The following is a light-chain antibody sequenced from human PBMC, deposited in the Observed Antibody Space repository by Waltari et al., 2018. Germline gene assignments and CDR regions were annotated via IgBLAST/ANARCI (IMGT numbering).Light chain of an antibody. Sequence: QSALTQPASVSGSPGQSITISCTGTSSDVGGYHYVSWYQQHPGKAPKLMNYEVSNRPSGVSNRFSGSKSGNTASLTISGLQAEDEADYYCSSYTSSSTREVFGTGTKVTVL. J-gene: IGLJ1*01. V-gene: IGLV2-14*01. CDR1: SSDVGGYHY. CDR3: SSYTSSSTREV. CDR2: EVS.